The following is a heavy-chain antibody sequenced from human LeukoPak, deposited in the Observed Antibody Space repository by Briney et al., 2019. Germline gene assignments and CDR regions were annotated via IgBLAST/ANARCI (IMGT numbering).Heavy chain of an antibody. CDR1: GYTFTGYY. J-gene: IGHJ4*02. CDR2: INPNSGGT. D-gene: IGHD6-13*01. Sequence: ASVKVSRKASGYTFTGYYIHWARQAPGRGLEWMGRINPNSGGTNYAQKFQGRVTMTRDTSISTAYMELSRLRSEDTAVYYCAKNSSSWYYYWGQGTLVTVSS. CDR3: AKNSSSWYYY. V-gene: IGHV1-2*06.